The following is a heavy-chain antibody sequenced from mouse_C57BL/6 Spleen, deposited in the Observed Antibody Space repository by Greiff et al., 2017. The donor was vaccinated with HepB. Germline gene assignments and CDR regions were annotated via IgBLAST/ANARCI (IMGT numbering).Heavy chain of an antibody. Sequence: QVQLQQSGPELVKPGASVKISCKASGYAFSSSWMNWVKQRPGKGLEWIGRIYPGDGDTNYNGKFKGKATLTADKSSSTAYMQLSSLTSEDSAVYFCATPEYYGSSYGILYWYFDVWGTGTTVTVSS. CDR2: IYPGDGDT. V-gene: IGHV1-82*01. CDR1: GYAFSSSW. D-gene: IGHD1-1*01. CDR3: ATPEYYGSSYGILYWYFDV. J-gene: IGHJ1*03.